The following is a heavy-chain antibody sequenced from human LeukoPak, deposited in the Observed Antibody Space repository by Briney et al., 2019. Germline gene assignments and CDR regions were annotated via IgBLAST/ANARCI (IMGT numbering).Heavy chain of an antibody. V-gene: IGHV3-23*01. CDR2: ISGRGFNT. J-gene: IGHJ4*02. CDR1: GFTFSRYG. CDR3: ARETPDVGNFDY. Sequence: GGSLRLSCAASGFTFSRYGMSWVRQAPGKGLEWVSAISGRGFNTYYADSVKGRFTISRGNSKNTLYLQMNSLRAEDTAVYYCARETPDVGNFDYWGQGTLVTVSS.